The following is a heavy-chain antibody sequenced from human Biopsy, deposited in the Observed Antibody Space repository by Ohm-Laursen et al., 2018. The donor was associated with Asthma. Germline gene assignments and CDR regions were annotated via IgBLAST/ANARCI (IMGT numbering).Heavy chain of an antibody. CDR2: IWYDGSKK. Sequence: SLRLSCSASRFTYEMHWVRQAPGKGLEWVTLIWYDGSKKYYSESVKGRFTIARDNSKNTLYLQMNSLRAEDTAVYYCARGREGSGSYFTSHWFDPWGQGTLVTVSS. V-gene: IGHV3-33*08. D-gene: IGHD3-10*01. J-gene: IGHJ5*02. CDR3: ARGREGSGSYFTSHWFDP. CDR1: RFTYE.